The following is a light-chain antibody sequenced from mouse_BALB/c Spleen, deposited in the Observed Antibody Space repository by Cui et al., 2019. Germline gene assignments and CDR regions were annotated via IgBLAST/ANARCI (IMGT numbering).Light chain of an antibody. CDR1: QTIGTW. V-gene: IGKV12-98*01. Sequence: DIQMTQSPASQSASLGESVTITCLACQTIGTWLAWYQQKPGNSPQLLIYAATSLADGVPSRFSGSGSGTKFSFKISSLQAEDFVSYYCQQLDSTPYTFGGGTKLEIK. CDR2: AAT. J-gene: IGKJ2*01. CDR3: QQLDSTPYT.